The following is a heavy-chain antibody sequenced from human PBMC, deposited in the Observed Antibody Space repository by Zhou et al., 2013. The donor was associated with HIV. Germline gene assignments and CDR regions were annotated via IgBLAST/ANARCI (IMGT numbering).Heavy chain of an antibody. CDR3: ARGLVFYRRVYGMDV. V-gene: IGHV1-8*01. CDR2: MNPNSGNT. J-gene: IGHJ6*02. Sequence: QVQLVQSGAEVKNPGASVKVSCKASGYTFSTYEINWVRQAPGQGLEWMGWMNPNSGNTGYAQKFHGRVTMTRNTSISTAYMELSSLRSEDTAVYYCARGLVFYRRVYGMDVWGQGTTVTVSS. D-gene: IGHD6-6*01. CDR1: GYTFSTYE.